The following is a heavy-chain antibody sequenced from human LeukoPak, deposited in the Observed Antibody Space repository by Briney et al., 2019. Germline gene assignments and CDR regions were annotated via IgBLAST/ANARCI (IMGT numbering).Heavy chain of an antibody. CDR2: INPHSGDT. Sequence: YMHWVRQAPGQGLEWMGWINPHSGDTNLAQKFQGRVAMTRDTSISTAYMDLRRLRSDDTAVYYCAAQNPGVGNWFDPWGQGTLVTVSS. CDR3: AAQNPGVGNWFDP. CDR1: Y. V-gene: IGHV1-2*02. J-gene: IGHJ5*02. D-gene: IGHD1-26*01.